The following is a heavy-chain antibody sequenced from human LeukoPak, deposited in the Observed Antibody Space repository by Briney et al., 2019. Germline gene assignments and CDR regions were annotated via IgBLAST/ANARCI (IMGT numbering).Heavy chain of an antibody. CDR1: GFTFSSYA. CDR3: ARAQYNWNDFDY. Sequence: GRSLRLSCAASGFTFSSYAMRWVRQAPGKGLEWVAVISYDGNNKYYADSVKGRFTISRDNSKNTLYLQMNSLRADDTAVYYCARAQYNWNDFDYWGQGTLVTVSS. J-gene: IGHJ4*02. V-gene: IGHV3-30-3*01. CDR2: ISYDGNNK. D-gene: IGHD1-1*01.